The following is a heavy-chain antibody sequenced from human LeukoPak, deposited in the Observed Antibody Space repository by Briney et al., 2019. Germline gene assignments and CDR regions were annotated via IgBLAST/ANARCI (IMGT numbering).Heavy chain of an antibody. CDR1: GTAISTYY. CDR2: VYYSGST. V-gene: IGHV4-59*01. Sequence: SETLSLTCSVSGTAISTYYWTWSRQPPGKGLEGRGYVYYSGSTNYNPSLKSRVTISVDTSKNQFSLKLSSVTAADTAMYSCARRQVQPERFDYWGQGTLVTVSS. CDR3: ARRQVQPERFDY. D-gene: IGHD6-13*01. J-gene: IGHJ4*02.